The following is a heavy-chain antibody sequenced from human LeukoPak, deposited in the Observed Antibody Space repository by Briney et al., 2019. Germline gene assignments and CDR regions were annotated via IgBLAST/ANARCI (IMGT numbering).Heavy chain of an antibody. CDR3: ARDQVATMIVYGMDV. D-gene: IGHD3-22*01. CDR2: ISSSSSYI. V-gene: IGHV3-21*01. CDR1: GFTFSSYS. J-gene: IGHJ6*02. Sequence: GGSLRLSCAASGFTFSSYSMNWVRQAPGKGLEWVSSISSSSSYIYYADSVKGRFTISRDNAKNSLYLQMNSLRAEDTAVYYCARDQVATMIVYGMDVWGQGTTVTVSS.